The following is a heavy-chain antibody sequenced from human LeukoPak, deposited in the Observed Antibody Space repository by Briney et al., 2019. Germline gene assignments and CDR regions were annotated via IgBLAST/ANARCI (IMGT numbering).Heavy chain of an antibody. V-gene: IGHV3-53*01. J-gene: IGHJ3*01. Sequence: GGSLRLSCAASGFVVSSYYMSSVRQAPGKGLEWVSIIYTNDNTYYPDSVKGRFTISRNFSKHTLYFQMDSLRADHTALHYCVRDLGRPGGINGGGDAFDLWGKGTMVTVSS. CDR2: IYTNDNT. CDR1: GFVVSSYY. CDR3: VRDLGRPGGINGGGDAFDL. D-gene: IGHD3-16*01.